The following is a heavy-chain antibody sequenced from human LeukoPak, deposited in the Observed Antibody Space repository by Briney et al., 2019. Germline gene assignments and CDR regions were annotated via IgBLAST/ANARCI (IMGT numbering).Heavy chain of an antibody. J-gene: IGHJ5*02. V-gene: IGHV3-23*01. D-gene: IGHD2-2*02. CDR2: ISGSGSNT. Sequence: GGSLRLSCAASGFTFASYVMSWVRQAPGKGLEWVSAISGSGSNTYYADSVKGRFTISRDNSKNTMYLQMNSLRAEDTALYYCAKSDYTISRSFDPWGQGTLVTVSS. CDR3: AKSDYTISRSFDP. CDR1: GFTFASYV.